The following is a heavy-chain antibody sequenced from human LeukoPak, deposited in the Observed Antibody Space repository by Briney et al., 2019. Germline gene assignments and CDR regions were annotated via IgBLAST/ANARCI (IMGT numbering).Heavy chain of an antibody. D-gene: IGHD2-21*01. J-gene: IGHJ2*01. CDR2: IYYSGST. Sequence: SETLSLTCTVSGGSISSGDYYWSWIRQPPGKGLEWIGYIYYSGSTYYNPSLKSRVTISVDTSKNQFSLKLSSVTAADTAVYYCARHRGGDYWYFDLWGRGTLVTVSS. V-gene: IGHV4-30-4*01. CDR1: GGSISSGDYY. CDR3: ARHRGGDYWYFDL.